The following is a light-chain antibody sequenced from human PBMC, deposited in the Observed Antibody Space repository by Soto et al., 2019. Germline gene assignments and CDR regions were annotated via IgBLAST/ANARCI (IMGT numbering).Light chain of an antibody. Sequence: DIVMTQSPDSLAVCLGERATITCKSSQSVLYSSNNKNYLAWYQQKPGQPPKLLIYWASTRESGVPDRFSGSGSGTDFTLTISRLQAEDVAVYYCQQYYSTPPTFGPGTKVDIK. V-gene: IGKV4-1*01. CDR2: WAS. CDR3: QQYYSTPPT. CDR1: QSVLYSSNNKNY. J-gene: IGKJ3*01.